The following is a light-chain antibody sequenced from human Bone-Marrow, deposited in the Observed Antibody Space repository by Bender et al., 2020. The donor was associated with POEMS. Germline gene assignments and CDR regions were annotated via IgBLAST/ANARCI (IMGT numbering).Light chain of an antibody. V-gene: IGLV2-23*01. CDR3: SSWDDSLSGWV. CDR2: EGS. J-gene: IGLJ3*02. Sequence: QSALTQPASVSGSPGQSITVSCTGASSDVGSYGLVSWYQQVPGKAPKLILYEGSKRPSGVPARFSGSKSGTSASLAISDIQSEDEGDYYCSSWDDSLSGWVFGGGTKLTVL. CDR1: SSDVGSYGL.